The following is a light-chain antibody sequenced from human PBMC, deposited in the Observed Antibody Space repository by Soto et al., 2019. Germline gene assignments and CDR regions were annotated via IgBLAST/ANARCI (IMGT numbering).Light chain of an antibody. CDR2: GAF. CDR1: QSVSSN. J-gene: IGKJ1*01. V-gene: IGKV3-15*01. Sequence: EIVMTQXPXXXXVSPGERVTLSCRXSQSVSSNLAWYQQKPGQAPSLLIYGAFTRATGIPARFSGTGSGTEFTLTISSLQSEDFALYYCQQYNDWPLTFGQGTKVDI. CDR3: QQYNDWPLT.